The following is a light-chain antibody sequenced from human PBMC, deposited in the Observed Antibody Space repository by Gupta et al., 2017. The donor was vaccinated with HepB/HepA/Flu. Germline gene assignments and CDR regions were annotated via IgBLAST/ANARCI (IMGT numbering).Light chain of an antibody. CDR2: TAS. CDR3: QQRHSYPVT. CDR1: QGISNY. Sequence: DIQLPQSPPFLSASAGDRVTITCRASQGISNYLAWYQQKPGRAPKLLNHTASTLYGGVPTRFSGSGSGTECTLTISSLQPEDFATYYCQQRHSYPVTFGQGTRLEIK. V-gene: IGKV1-9*01. J-gene: IGKJ5*01.